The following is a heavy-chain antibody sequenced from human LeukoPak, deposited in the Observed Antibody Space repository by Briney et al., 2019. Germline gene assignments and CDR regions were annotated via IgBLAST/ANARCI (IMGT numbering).Heavy chain of an antibody. V-gene: IGHV1-8*01. Sequence: GASVKVSCKASGYTFTSYDINWVRQATGQGLEWMGWMNPNSGNTGYAQKFQGRVTMTRNTSISTAYMELSSLRAEDTAVYYCARDQNDLYYYGMDVWGQGTTVTVSS. CDR3: ARDQNDLYYYGMDV. J-gene: IGHJ6*02. CDR2: MNPNSGNT. D-gene: IGHD3-3*01. CDR1: GYTFTSYD.